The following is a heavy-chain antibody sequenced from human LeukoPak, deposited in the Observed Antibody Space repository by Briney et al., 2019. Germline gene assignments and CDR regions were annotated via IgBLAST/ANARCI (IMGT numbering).Heavy chain of an antibody. CDR3: ARRFGRKFGERFYYYHYMDV. CDR2: IYTSGDT. CDR1: GGSFSSRPYY. J-gene: IGHJ6*03. D-gene: IGHD3-10*01. V-gene: IGHV4-61*02. Sequence: SQTLSLTCTVSGGSFSSRPYYWSWIRQPAGKGLEWIGRIYTSGDTDYNPSLKSRVTISVDTSKNQFSLRLTSVTAADTAVYYCARRFGRKFGERFYYYHYMDVWGKGTTVTISS.